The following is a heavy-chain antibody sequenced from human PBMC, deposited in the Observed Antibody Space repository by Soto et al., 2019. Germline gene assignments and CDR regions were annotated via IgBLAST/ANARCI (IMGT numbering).Heavy chain of an antibody. CDR2: ISITGDYI. J-gene: IGHJ6*02. CDR1: RFTFSAFS. Sequence: EVQLVESGGGLVKSGGSLRLSCVAARFTFSAFSMNWVRQAPGKGLEWVSSISITGDYIYYADSVMGRFTISRDNAKNSLYLQMNSLRAEDTAVYYCARDSRARMRGIMRGIVGMDVWGQGTAVTVSS. V-gene: IGHV3-21*02. D-gene: IGHD3-10*01. CDR3: ARDSRARMRGIMRGIVGMDV.